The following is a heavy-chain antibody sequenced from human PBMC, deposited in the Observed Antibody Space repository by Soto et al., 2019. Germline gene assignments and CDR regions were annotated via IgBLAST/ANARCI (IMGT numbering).Heavy chain of an antibody. CDR1: GGSISSGDYY. D-gene: IGHD5-18*01. Sequence: SETLSLTCNVPGGSISSGDYYWTWIRQSPGKGLEWFGYIYYTGSTFYSPSLKSRVTISLDTSENHFSLDMNSVTAAETAVYFCARVSGHNTGYYSVYFMDVWGQGTTVT. CDR2: IYYTGST. V-gene: IGHV4-30-4*01. CDR3: ARVSGHNTGYYSVYFMDV. J-gene: IGHJ6*02.